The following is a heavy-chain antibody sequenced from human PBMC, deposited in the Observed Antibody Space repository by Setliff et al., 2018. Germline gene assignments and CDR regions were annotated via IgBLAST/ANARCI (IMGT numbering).Heavy chain of an antibody. CDR3: ARRPIALAGYRKGAFDI. Sequence: SVKVSCKASGGTFSSYAISWVRQAPGQGLEWMGGIIPIFGTANYAQKFQGRVTITADESTSTAYMELTSLRSDDTAMYYCARRPIALAGYRKGAFDIWGQGTMVTVSS. J-gene: IGHJ3*02. V-gene: IGHV1-69*13. CDR1: GGTFSSYA. D-gene: IGHD6-19*01. CDR2: IIPIFGTA.